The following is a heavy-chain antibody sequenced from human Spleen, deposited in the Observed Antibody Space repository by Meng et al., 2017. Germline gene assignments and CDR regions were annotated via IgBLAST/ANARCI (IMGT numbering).Heavy chain of an antibody. D-gene: IGHD5-18*01. CDR2: INPKSGDT. V-gene: IGHV1-2*06. J-gene: IGHJ4*02. Sequence: QVQLVQSGAEVKKPGASVKVSCKPSGYNFPDYYIHWVRRAPGQGLEWMGRINPKSGDTHYAQKFQARVTMTGDTSKNQFSLKLSSVTAADTAVYYCARGGVDTAMAHWGQGTLVTVSS. CDR3: ARGGVDTAMAH. CDR1: GYNFPDYY.